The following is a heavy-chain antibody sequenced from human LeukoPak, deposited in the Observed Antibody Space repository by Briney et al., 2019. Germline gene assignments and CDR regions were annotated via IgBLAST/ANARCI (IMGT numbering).Heavy chain of an antibody. V-gene: IGHV3-66*01. CDR2: IYSGGST. CDR1: GFTVSNNY. Sequence: GGSLRLSCAASGFTVSNNYMSWVRQAPGXGLEWIAVIYSGGSTFHADSVKGRFIISRDNSKNTLYLQMNSLRVEDTAVYYCATGTHPGNWGQGTLVTVSS. D-gene: IGHD1-14*01. J-gene: IGHJ4*02. CDR3: ATGTHPGN.